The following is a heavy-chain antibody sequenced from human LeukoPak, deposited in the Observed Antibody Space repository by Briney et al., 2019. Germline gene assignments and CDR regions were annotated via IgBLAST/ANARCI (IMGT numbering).Heavy chain of an antibody. J-gene: IGHJ4*02. V-gene: IGHV1-18*01. CDR2: ISAYNGNT. CDR1: HYTITRSG. Sequence: GASEKVSRKASHYTITRSGLRWVRHASVYRLEWIGWISAYNGNTNYAHKRQGRVTMTTDTSTSTAYMELRSLRSDDTAVYYCARDRRVGATNFDYWGQGTLVTVSS. D-gene: IGHD1-26*01. CDR3: ARDRRVGATNFDY.